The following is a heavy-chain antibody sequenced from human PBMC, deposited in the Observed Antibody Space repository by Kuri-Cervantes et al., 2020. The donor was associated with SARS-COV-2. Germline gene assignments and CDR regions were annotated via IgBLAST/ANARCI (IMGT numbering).Heavy chain of an antibody. J-gene: IGHJ6*02. CDR2: INAGNGNT. V-gene: IGHV1-3*01. D-gene: IGHD3-3*01. Sequence: ASVKVSCTASGYTFTSYAMHWVRQAPGQRLEWMGWINAGNGNTKYSQKFQGRVTITRDTSASTAYMELSSLRSEDTAVYYCAIVITIFGVAPYRDGYYYGMDVWGQGTTVTVSS. CDR1: GYTFTSYA. CDR3: AIVITIFGVAPYRDGYYYGMDV.